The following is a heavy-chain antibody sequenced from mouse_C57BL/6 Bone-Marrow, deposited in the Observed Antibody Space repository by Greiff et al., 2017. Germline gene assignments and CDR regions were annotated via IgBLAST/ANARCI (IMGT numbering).Heavy chain of an antibody. J-gene: IGHJ1*03. CDR1: GYTFTDYE. CDR2: IDPETGGT. D-gene: IGHD2-12*01. CDR3: TRSPAYYKFDV. V-gene: IGHV1-15*01. Sequence: VQLQQSGAELVRPGASVTLSCKASGYTFTDYEMHWVKQTPVHGLEWIGAIDPETGGTAYNQKFKGKAILTADKSSSTAYMELRSLTSEDSAVYYCTRSPAYYKFDVWGTGTTVTVSS.